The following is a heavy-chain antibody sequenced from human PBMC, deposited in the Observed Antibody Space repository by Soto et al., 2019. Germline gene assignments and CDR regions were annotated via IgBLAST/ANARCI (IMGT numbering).Heavy chain of an antibody. D-gene: IGHD6-19*01. CDR3: ARVGLVAGTNWFDP. J-gene: IGHJ5*02. Sequence: QVQLQQWGAGLLKPSETLSLTCAVYGGSFSGYYWSWIRQPPGKGLEWIGEINHSGSTNYHPSLKSRVTISVDTSKNQFSLKLSSVTAADTAVYYCARVGLVAGTNWFDPWGQGTLVTVSS. V-gene: IGHV4-34*01. CDR1: GGSFSGYY. CDR2: INHSGST.